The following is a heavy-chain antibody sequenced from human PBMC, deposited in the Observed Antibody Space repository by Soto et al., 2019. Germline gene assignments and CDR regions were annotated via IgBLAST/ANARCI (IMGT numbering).Heavy chain of an antibody. CDR1: GFTFSSYG. J-gene: IGHJ6*02. CDR2: ISYDGSNK. V-gene: IGHV3-30*18. CDR3: AKDQKGGRRSFYYGMDG. D-gene: IGHD1-26*01. Sequence: SLRLSCTASGFTFSSYGMHWVRQAPGKGLEWVAVISYDGSNKYYADSVKGRFTISRDNSKNTLYLQMNSLRAEDTAVYYCAKDQKGGRRSFYYGMDGWGQGTTVTASS.